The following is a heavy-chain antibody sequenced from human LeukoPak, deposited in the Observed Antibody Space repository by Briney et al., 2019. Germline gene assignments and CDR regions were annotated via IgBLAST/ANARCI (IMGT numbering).Heavy chain of an antibody. CDR1: GFTFSSYS. D-gene: IGHD3-22*01. CDR2: ISSSSSTI. Sequence: GGSLRLSCAASGFTFSSYSMNWVRQAPGKGLEWVSYISSSSSTIYYADSVKGRFTISRDNAKNLLFLQMSSLSAEDTAVYYCAREDYYDSSGYEAFDIWGQGTMVTVSS. V-gene: IGHV3-48*01. J-gene: IGHJ3*02. CDR3: AREDYYDSSGYEAFDI.